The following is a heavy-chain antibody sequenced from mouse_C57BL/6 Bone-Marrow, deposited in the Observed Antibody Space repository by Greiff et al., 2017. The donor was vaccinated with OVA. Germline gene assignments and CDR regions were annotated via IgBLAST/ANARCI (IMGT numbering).Heavy chain of an antibody. CDR3: TTAYGSSFYWYFDV. CDR2: IDPETGGT. D-gene: IGHD1-1*01. J-gene: IGHJ1*03. Sequence: VQRVESGAELVRPGASVTLSCKASGYTFTDYEMHWVKQTPVHGLEWIGAIDPETGGTAYNQKFKGKAILTADKSSSTAYMELRSLTSEDSAVYYCTTAYGSSFYWYFDVWGTGTTVTVSS. V-gene: IGHV1-15*01. CDR1: GYTFTDYE.